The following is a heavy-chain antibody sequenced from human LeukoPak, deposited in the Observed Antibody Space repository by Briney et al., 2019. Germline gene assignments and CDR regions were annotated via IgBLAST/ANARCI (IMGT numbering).Heavy chain of an antibody. CDR3: AREKQQLVLDY. D-gene: IGHD6-13*01. Sequence: PGGSLRLSCAASGFTVSSNYMSWVRQAPGKGLEWVAVIYCGGSTYYADSVKGRFTISRDNSKNTLYLQMNRLRADDTAVYYCAREKQQLVLDYWGKGTLVTVSS. V-gene: IGHV3-66*01. CDR2: IYCGGST. CDR1: GFTVSSNY. J-gene: IGHJ4*02.